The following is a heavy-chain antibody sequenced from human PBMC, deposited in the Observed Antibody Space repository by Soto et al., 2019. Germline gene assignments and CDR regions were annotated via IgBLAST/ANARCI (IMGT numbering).Heavy chain of an antibody. CDR1: GFTFSSYW. J-gene: IGHJ4*02. Sequence: EVQLVESGGGLVQPGGSLRLSCAASGFTFSSYWMSWVRQAPGKGLEWVANIKQDGSGKYYVDSVKGRFTISRDNAKNSLYLQMNSLRAEDTAVYYCATEEGYYDILTGYYFSGYWGQGTLVTVSS. V-gene: IGHV3-7*01. D-gene: IGHD3-9*01. CDR3: ATEEGYYDILTGYYFSGY. CDR2: IKQDGSGK.